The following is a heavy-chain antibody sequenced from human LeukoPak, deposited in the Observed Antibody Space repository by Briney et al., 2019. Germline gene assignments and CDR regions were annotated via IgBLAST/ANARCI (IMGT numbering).Heavy chain of an antibody. Sequence: SETLSLTCTVSGGPISSGDYYWSWIRQPPGKGLEWIGYIYYSGSTYYNPSLKSRVTISVDTSKNQFSLKLSSVTAADTAVYYCAREVPVGAGTTSYNWFDPWGQGTLVTVSS. V-gene: IGHV4-30-4*01. CDR2: IYYSGST. D-gene: IGHD1-7*01. CDR3: AREVPVGAGTTSYNWFDP. CDR1: GGPISSGDYY. J-gene: IGHJ5*02.